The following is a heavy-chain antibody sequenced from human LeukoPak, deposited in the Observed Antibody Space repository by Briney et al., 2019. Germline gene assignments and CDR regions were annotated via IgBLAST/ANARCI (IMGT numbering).Heavy chain of an antibody. V-gene: IGHV3-23*01. CDR1: GFTFSKYA. Sequence: GGSLRLSCAASGFTFSKYALTWVRQAPGQGLECVSVISGSGDYTYYADSVKGRFTISRDNSKNTLYLQMNSLRDEDMAVYYCAKNLPYLDNPAYRSWPLDFWGQGALVTVSS. CDR3: AKNLPYLDNPAYRSWPLDF. J-gene: IGHJ4*02. CDR2: ISGSGDYT. D-gene: IGHD3-16*02.